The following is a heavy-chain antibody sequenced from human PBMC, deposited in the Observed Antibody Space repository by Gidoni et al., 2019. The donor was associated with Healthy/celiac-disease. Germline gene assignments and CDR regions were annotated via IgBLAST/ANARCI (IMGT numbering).Heavy chain of an antibody. V-gene: IGHV4-61*02. CDR1: GGSISSGSYY. D-gene: IGHD3-22*01. Sequence: QVQLQESGPGLVKPSQTLSLTCTVSGGSISSGSYYWSWIRQPAGKGLEWIGRIYTSGSTNYNPSLKSRVTISVDTSKNQFSLKLSSVTAADTAVYYCARDGPYYYDSRAFDIWGQGTMVTVSS. CDR2: IYTSGST. J-gene: IGHJ3*02. CDR3: ARDGPYYYDSRAFDI.